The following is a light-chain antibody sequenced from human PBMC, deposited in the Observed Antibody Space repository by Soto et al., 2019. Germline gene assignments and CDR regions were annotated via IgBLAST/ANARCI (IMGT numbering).Light chain of an antibody. V-gene: IGKV3-20*01. CDR3: QQYGSSPFT. CDR1: QSVSSSY. J-gene: IGKJ3*01. CDR2: GAS. Sequence: EIVLTQSPGTLSLSPGERATLSCRASQSVSSSYFAWYQQKPGQAPRLLIYGASSRATGIPARFSGSGSGTDFTLTISRLEPEDFAVYYCQQYGSSPFTFGPGTKVDIK.